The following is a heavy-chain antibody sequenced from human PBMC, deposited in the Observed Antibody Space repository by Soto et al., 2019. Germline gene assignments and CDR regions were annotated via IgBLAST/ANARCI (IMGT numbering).Heavy chain of an antibody. Sequence: SQTVSLTWAMSGDKVSSNSGAWNWIRQKPSRGLEWLGRTYYRSKWYNDYAVSLKSRITINRDTSKNQFSLQVNSVTPEDTAVDCCARDLGGGSYSSRWYYFDFCGRGTLVAVSS. V-gene: IGHV6-1*01. CDR1: GDKVSSNSGA. J-gene: IGHJ4*02. CDR3: ARDLGGGSYSSRWYYFDF. CDR2: TYYRSKWYN. D-gene: IGHD6-13*01.